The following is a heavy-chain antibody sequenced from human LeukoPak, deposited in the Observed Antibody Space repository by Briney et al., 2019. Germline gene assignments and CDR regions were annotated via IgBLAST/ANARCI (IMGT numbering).Heavy chain of an antibody. CDR1: GFTFSNYV. CDR3: AKVCGANCYYPDY. CDR2: ISASGSST. Sequence: SGGSLRLSCAASGFTFSNYVMSWVRQATGRGLEWVSAISASGSSTYHADSAKGRFTTSRDNSKNTLYLQMNSLRAEDTAIYYCAKVCGANCYYPDYWGQGAQVTVSS. J-gene: IGHJ4*02. V-gene: IGHV3-23*01. D-gene: IGHD2-21*02.